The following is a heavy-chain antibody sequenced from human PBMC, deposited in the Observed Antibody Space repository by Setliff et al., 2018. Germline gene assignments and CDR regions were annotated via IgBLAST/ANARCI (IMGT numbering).Heavy chain of an antibody. CDR2: INPNSGGT. CDR1: RYTFSSYY. D-gene: IGHD1-1*01. J-gene: IGHJ3*02. Sequence: ASVKVSCKSSRYTFSSYYIHWMRQAPGQGLEWVGWINPNSGGTVYAQKLQGRVTLTRDTSISTAYMELSGLSSDDTALYYCRQAVVGRDVFDIWGQGTVVT. V-gene: IGHV1-2*02. CDR3: RQAVVGRDVFDI.